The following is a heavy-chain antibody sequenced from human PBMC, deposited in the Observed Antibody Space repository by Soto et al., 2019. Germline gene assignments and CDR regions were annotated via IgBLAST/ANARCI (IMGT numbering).Heavy chain of an antibody. V-gene: IGHV3-30*18. CDR1: GFTFSSYG. Sequence: PGGSLRLSCASYGFTFSSYGMHWVRQAPGKGLEWVAVISYDGSNKYYADSVKGRFTISRDNSKNTLYLQMNILRAEDTAVYYCAKGMYYYDSNDAFDIWGRGTMVTVSS. J-gene: IGHJ3*02. CDR3: AKGMYYYDSNDAFDI. D-gene: IGHD3-22*01. CDR2: ISYDGSNK.